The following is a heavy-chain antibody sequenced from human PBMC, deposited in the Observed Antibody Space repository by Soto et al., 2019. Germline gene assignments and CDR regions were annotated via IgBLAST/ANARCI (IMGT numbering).Heavy chain of an antibody. CDR3: ARVRAPVGASTRGYFDS. V-gene: IGHV4-59*01. J-gene: IGHJ4*01. CDR2: IYYSGST. Sequence: PSETLSLTCSVSAVSISSFHWSWIRQPPGKGLEWIGYIYYSGSTNYNPSLKSRVTIPGGTSKNQFSLELSSVTAADTAVYYCARVRAPVGASTRGYFDSLGHGILVTVSS. D-gene: IGHD1-26*01. CDR1: AVSISSFH.